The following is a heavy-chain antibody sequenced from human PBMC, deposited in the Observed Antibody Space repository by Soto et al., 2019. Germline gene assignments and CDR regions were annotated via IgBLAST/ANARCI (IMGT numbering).Heavy chain of an antibody. CDR1: GGSFSGYY. D-gene: IGHD3-9*01. Sequence: SETLSLTCAVYGGSFSGYYWSWIRQPPWKGLEWIGEINHSGSTNYNPSLKSRVTISLDTSNNQFSLSLSSVTAADTAVYYCARDVLTGFDFWAQGTLVTVSS. J-gene: IGHJ4*02. CDR3: ARDVLTGFDF. V-gene: IGHV4-34*01. CDR2: INHSGST.